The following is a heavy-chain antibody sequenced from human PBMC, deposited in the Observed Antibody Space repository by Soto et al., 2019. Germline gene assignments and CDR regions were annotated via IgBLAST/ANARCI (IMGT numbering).Heavy chain of an antibody. CDR3: ARGYAGSTRGFDH. Sequence: QLQLQESGSGLVKPSQTLSLTCAVSGGSISSGGYSWSWIRQPPGKGLEWIGYIYHSGSTYYNPSLTARVTISEDRSKNQCSLKLSSVTAADTAVYYCARGYAGSTRGFDHWGQGTLVTVSS. J-gene: IGHJ4*02. CDR2: IYHSGST. V-gene: IGHV4-30-2*01. CDR1: GGSISSGGYS. D-gene: IGHD1-26*01.